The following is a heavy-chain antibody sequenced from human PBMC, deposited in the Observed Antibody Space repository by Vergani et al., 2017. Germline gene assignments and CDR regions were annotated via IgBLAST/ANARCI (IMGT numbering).Heavy chain of an antibody. CDR3: ARLSIAAAADESWFDP. D-gene: IGHD6-13*01. CDR1: GGSISSYY. V-gene: IGHV4-59*01. J-gene: IGHJ5*02. Sequence: QVQLQESGPGLVKPSETLSLTCTVSGGSISSYYWSWIRQPPGKGLEWIGYIYYSGSTNYNPSLKSRVTISVDTSKNQFSLKLSSVTAADTAVYYWARLSIAAAADESWFDPWGQGTLVTVSS. CDR2: IYYSGST.